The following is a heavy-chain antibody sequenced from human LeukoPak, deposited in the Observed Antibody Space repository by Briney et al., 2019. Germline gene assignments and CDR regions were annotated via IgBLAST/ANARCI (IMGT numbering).Heavy chain of an antibody. J-gene: IGHJ4*02. D-gene: IGHD3-22*01. Sequence: ASVKVSCKASGYTFTSYAMNWVRQAPGQGLEWMGWINPNSGGTNYAQKFQGRVTMTRDTSISTAYMELSRLRSDDTAVYYCATPPRYYYDSSGYPRYWGQGTLVTVSS. CDR1: GYTFTSYA. CDR2: INPNSGGT. V-gene: IGHV1-2*02. CDR3: ATPPRYYYDSSGYPRY.